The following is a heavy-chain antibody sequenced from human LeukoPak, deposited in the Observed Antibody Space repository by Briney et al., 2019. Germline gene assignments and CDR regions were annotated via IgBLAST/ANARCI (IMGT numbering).Heavy chain of an antibody. D-gene: IGHD1-26*01. CDR3: AKDPGSGSYHWEGFDY. CDR1: GFTFDDYA. CDR2: ISWNSGSI. Sequence: PGRSLRLSCAASGFTFDDYAMHWVRQAPGKGLEWDSGISWNSGSIGYADSVKGRFTISRDNAKNSLYLQMNSLRAEDTALYYCAKDPGSGSYHWEGFDYWGQGTLVTVSS. J-gene: IGHJ4*02. V-gene: IGHV3-9*01.